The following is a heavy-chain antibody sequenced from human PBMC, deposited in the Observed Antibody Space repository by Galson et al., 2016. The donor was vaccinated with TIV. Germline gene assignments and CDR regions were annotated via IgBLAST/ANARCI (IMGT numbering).Heavy chain of an antibody. Sequence: LTCAVSGYSITSAYHWGWIRQPPGKGLEWIGSIHHSGSTYYNPSLKSRVTISVDASKNQFSLKLSSVTAADTAMYFCASGRSGATFYYYMDVWGKGTTVTVSS. CDR3: ASGRSGATFYYYMDV. D-gene: IGHD1-26*01. J-gene: IGHJ6*03. V-gene: IGHV4-38-2*01. CDR2: IHHSGST. CDR1: GYSITSAYH.